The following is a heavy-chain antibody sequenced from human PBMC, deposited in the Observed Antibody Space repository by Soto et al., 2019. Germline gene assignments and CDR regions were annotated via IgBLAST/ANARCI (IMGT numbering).Heavy chain of an antibody. V-gene: IGHV1-18*01. J-gene: IGHJ4*02. CDR3: ARGRDGDY. CDR2: ISAHNGNT. Sequence: QVHLVQSGAEVKKPGASVKVSCKGSGYTFTTYGITWVRQDPGQGLEWMGWISAHNGNTNYAQKLQGRVTVTRDPSTSTAYMELRSLRSDDTAVYYCARGRDGDYWGQGALVTVSS. D-gene: IGHD6-6*01. CDR1: GYTFTTYG.